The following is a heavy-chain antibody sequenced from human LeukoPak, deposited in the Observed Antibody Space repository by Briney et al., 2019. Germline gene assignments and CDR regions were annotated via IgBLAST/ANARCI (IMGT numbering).Heavy chain of an antibody. V-gene: IGHV3-48*03. D-gene: IGHD6-13*01. CDR3: ARVFAHPGIAAAGSRDY. Sequence: GGSLRLSCAASGFTFSSYEMNWVRQAPGKGLEWVSYISSSGSTIYYADSVKGRFTISRDNAKNSLYLQMNSLRAEDTAVYYCARVFAHPGIAAAGSRDYWGQGTLVTVSS. CDR1: GFTFSSYE. J-gene: IGHJ4*02. CDR2: ISSSGSTI.